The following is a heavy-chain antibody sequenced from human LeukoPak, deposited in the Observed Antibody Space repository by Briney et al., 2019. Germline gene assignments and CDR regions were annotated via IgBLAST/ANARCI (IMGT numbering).Heavy chain of an antibody. D-gene: IGHD3-10*01. CDR3: ARDLLLYFGEVTMAFDY. Sequence: GGSLRLSCAASGFTFSSYSMNCVRQAPGKGLEGGSSIISRSSYIYYADSVKSRFTISRDHAQNSLYLQMNSVRAEDTAVYYCARDLLLYFGEVTMAFDYWGLGTLVTVSS. J-gene: IGHJ4*02. V-gene: IGHV3-21*01. CDR2: IISRSSYI. CDR1: GFTFSSYS.